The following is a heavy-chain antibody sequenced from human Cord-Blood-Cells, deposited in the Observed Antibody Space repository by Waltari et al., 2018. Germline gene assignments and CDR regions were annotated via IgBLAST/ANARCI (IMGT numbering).Heavy chain of an antibody. V-gene: IGHV4-59*01. Sequence: QVQLQESGPGLVKPSETLSLTCTVSGGSISSYYRSWILQPPGKGLEWIGYIYYSGSTNYNPSLKSRVTISVDTSKNQFSLKLSSVTAADTAVYYCARASPYYYDSSGYYLDYWGQGTLVTVSS. D-gene: IGHD3-22*01. J-gene: IGHJ4*02. CDR3: ARASPYYYDSSGYYLDY. CDR1: GGSISSYY. CDR2: IYYSGST.